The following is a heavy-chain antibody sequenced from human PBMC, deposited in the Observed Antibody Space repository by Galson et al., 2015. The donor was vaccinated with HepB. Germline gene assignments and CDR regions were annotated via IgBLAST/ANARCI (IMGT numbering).Heavy chain of an antibody. V-gene: IGHV3-9*01. D-gene: IGHD6-13*01. CDR1: GFTFDDYA. Sequence: SLRLSCAASGFTFDDYAMHWVRQAPGKGLEWVADISWDSGSIGDADSVKGRFTISRDNAKNSLYLQMNSLRAEETALYYCAKDIAAAGPYCDYWGQGTLVTVSS. J-gene: IGHJ4*02. CDR2: ISWDSGSI. CDR3: AKDIAAAGPYCDY.